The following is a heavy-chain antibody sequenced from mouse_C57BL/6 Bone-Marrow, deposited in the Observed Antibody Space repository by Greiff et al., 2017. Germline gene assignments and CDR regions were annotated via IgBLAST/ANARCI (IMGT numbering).Heavy chain of an antibody. V-gene: IGHV1-69*01. D-gene: IGHD1-1*01. CDR2: IDPSDSYT. CDR1: GYTFTSYW. CDR3: ARDYYYGSRWYFDV. Sequence: VQLQQPGAELVMPGASVKLSCKASGYTFTSYWMHWVKQRPGQGLEWIGEIDPSDSYTNYNQKFKGKSTLTVDKYSSTAYMQLSSLTSEDSAVYYCARDYYYGSRWYFDVWGTGTTVTVSS. J-gene: IGHJ1*03.